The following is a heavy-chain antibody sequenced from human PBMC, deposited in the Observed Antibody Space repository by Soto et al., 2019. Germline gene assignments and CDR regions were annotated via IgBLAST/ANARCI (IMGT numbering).Heavy chain of an antibody. J-gene: IGHJ5*02. CDR3: AKDWGRVGELSP. CDR2: ISGSGGST. V-gene: IGHV3-23*01. D-gene: IGHD3-16*02. Sequence: EVQLLESGGGLVQPGGSLRLSCAASGFTFCSYAMSWVRQAPGKGLEWVSAISGSGGSTYYADSVKGRFTISRDNSKNTLYLQMNSLRAEDTAVYYCAKDWGRVGELSPWGQGTLVTVSS. CDR1: GFTFCSYA.